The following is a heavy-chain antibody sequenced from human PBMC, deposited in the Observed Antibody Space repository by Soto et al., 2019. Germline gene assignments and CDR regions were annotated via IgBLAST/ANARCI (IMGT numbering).Heavy chain of an antibody. V-gene: IGHV3-48*03. J-gene: IGHJ4*02. CDR1: GFDFSGSE. CDR2: ITGSGGVM. D-gene: IGHD2-21*01. CDR3: AKVAPFILGSPF. Sequence: GGSLRLSCTASGFDFSGSEMNWFRQAPGKGLEWVAYITGSGGVMFRADSVKGRFSISRDNAKNSLFLEMSDLTADDTGVYYCAKVAPFILGSPFWGQGTLVTVSS.